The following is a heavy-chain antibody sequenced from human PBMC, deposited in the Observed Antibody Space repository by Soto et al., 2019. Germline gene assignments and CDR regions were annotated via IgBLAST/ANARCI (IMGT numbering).Heavy chain of an antibody. CDR3: ARVFSGDTMIVVVDGWFDP. D-gene: IGHD3-22*01. CDR1: GGTFSSYA. J-gene: IGHJ5*02. CDR2: IIPIFGTA. V-gene: IGHV1-69*13. Sequence: SVKVSCKASGGTFSSYAISWVRQAPGQGLEWMGGIIPIFGTANYAQKFQGRVTITADESTSTAYMELSSLRSEDTAVYYCARVFSGDTMIVVVDGWFDPWGQGTLVTVSS.